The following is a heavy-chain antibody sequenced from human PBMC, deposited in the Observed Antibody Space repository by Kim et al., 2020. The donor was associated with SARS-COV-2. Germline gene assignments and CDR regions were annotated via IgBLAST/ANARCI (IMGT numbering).Heavy chain of an antibody. CDR3: ATPGIAAAGNSYFDY. J-gene: IGHJ4*02. D-gene: IGHD6-13*01. Sequence: QKFQGRVTITRDTSASTAYMELSSLRSEDTAVYYCATPGIAAAGNSYFDYWGQGTLVTVSS. V-gene: IGHV1-3*01.